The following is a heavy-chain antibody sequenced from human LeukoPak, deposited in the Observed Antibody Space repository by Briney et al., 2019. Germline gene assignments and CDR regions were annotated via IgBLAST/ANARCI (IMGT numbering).Heavy chain of an antibody. D-gene: IGHD6-19*01. CDR1: GDSVSSNSAA. CDR3: TREQGYSGAWYPDY. J-gene: IGHJ4*02. Sequence: SQTLSLTCAISGDSVSSNSAAWNWIRQSPSRGLEWLGRTYFRSKWYNDYAESLKGRITINPDTSKNQFSLQRNSVTPEDMAVYYCTREQGYSGAWYPDYWGQGTLVTVSS. CDR2: TYFRSKWYN. V-gene: IGHV6-1*01.